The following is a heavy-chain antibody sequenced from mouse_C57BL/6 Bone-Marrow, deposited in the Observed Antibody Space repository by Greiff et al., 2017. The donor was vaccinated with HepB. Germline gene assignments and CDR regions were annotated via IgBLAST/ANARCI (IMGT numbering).Heavy chain of an antibody. CDR1: GFTFSSYG. V-gene: IGHV5-6*01. CDR3: ARHDGYWAWFAY. Sequence: EVKLQESGGDLVKPGGSLKLSCAASGFTFSSYGMSWVRQTPDKRLEWVATISSGGSYTYYPDSVKGRFTISRDNAKNTLYLQMSSLKSEDTAMYYCARHDGYWAWFAYWGQGTLVTVSA. J-gene: IGHJ3*01. CDR2: ISSGGSYT. D-gene: IGHD2-3*01.